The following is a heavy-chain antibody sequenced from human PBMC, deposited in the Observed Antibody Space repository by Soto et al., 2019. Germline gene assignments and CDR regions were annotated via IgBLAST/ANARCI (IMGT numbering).Heavy chain of an antibody. CDR1: GFTFSSYA. D-gene: IGHD1-1*01. J-gene: IGHJ6*02. V-gene: IGHV3-30-3*01. CDR3: ARVPHRLETDPYDYDGMDV. Sequence: AGSLRLAYEASGFTFSSYAMHWIRQAPGKGLEWVAVISYDGSNKYYADSVKGRFTISRDNSKNTLYRQMNSLRVEDTAVYYWARVPHRLETDPYDYDGMDVWGQG. CDR2: ISYDGSNK.